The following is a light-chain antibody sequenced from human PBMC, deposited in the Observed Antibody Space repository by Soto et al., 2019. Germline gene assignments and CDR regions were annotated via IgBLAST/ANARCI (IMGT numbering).Light chain of an antibody. CDR2: DAS. Sequence: EIQGTQSPSTMSASLGDRATITGGASQAPGGFLAWFQQKPGKAAKLLIYDASNLQTGVPRRFSGSQTGTEFTLTISGLQPDDYASYFCLQYDSYPYSFGQGTQVDIK. V-gene: IGKV1-5*01. CDR1: QAPGGF. CDR3: LQYDSYPYS. J-gene: IGKJ2*01.